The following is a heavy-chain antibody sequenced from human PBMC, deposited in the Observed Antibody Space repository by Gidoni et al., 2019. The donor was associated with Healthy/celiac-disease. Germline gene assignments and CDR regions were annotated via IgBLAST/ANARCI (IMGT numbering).Heavy chain of an antibody. D-gene: IGHD3-10*01. CDR1: GGSISRSSYY. V-gene: IGHV4-39*07. Sequence: QLQLQESGPGLVQPSETLSLTCTVSGGSISRSSYYWGGIRQPPGKGLEWIGSIDYSGSTYYNPSLKSRVTISVDTSKNQFSLKLSSVTAADTAVYYCARDGLLWFGELSINWGQGTLVTVSS. J-gene: IGHJ4*02. CDR2: IDYSGST. CDR3: ARDGLLWFGELSIN.